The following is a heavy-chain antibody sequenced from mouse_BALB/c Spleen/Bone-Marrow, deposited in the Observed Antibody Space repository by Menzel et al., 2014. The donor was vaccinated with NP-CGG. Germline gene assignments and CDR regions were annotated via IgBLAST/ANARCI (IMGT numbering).Heavy chain of an antibody. CDR1: GYSITSDYA. CDR3: ARGTLY. Sequence: EVKLVESGPGLVKPSQSLSLPCTVTGYSITSDYAWNWIRQFPGNKLEWMGYISYSGSTSYNPSLKSRISITRDTSKNQFFLQLNSVTTEDTATYYCARGTLYWGQGTTLTVSS. V-gene: IGHV3-2*02. J-gene: IGHJ2*01. CDR2: ISYSGST.